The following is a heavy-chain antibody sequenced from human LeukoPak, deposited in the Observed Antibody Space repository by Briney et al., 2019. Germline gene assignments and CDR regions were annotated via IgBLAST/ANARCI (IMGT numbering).Heavy chain of an antibody. V-gene: IGHV3-30*04. J-gene: IGHJ4*02. CDR1: GFPFSSYS. CDR3: ARDPNRLADYGGDYFDH. CDR2: ISNDGSHK. D-gene: IGHD4-23*01. Sequence: GGSLRLSCAASGFPFSSYSMHWVRQAPGKGLEWVAVISNDGSHKYYADSVKGRFIISRDNSKNTLSLQMNTLRPDDTAVFYCARDPNRLADYGGDYFDHWGQGTLVTVSS.